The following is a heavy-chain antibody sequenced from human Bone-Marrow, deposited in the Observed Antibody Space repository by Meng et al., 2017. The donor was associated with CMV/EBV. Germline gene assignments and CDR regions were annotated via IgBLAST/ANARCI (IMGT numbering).Heavy chain of an antibody. CDR3: ARGRDYVWGSYRPLY. D-gene: IGHD3-16*02. V-gene: IGHV3-11*01. CDR1: GFILSDYY. J-gene: IGHJ4*02. CDR2: ISDSGRTI. Sequence: GESLKISCTGSGFILSDYYMSWIRQAPGKGLEWISYISDSGRTIYYADSLQGRFTVSRNNARSTLYLQMNDLRAEDTAVYFCARGRDYVWGSYRPLYWGQGTLVTVSS.